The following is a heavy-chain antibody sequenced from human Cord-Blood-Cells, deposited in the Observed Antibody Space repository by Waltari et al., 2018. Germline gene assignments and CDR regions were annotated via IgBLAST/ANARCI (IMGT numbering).Heavy chain of an antibody. J-gene: IGHJ2*01. Sequence: QVQLQQWGAGLLKPSETLSLTCAVYGGSFSGYYWSWIRQPPGKGLEWIGEINHSGRTNSNPSLKSRVTISVDTSKNQFSLKLSSVTAADTAVYYCARVEYGDYWYFDLWGRGTLVTVSS. CDR2: INHSGRT. CDR1: GGSFSGYY. D-gene: IGHD4-17*01. CDR3: ARVEYGDYWYFDL. V-gene: IGHV4-34*01.